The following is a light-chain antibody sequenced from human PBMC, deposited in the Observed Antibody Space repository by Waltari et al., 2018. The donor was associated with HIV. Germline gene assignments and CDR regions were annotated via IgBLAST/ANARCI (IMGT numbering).Light chain of an antibody. CDR2: DVN. CDR3: CSYAGSGTFVV. Sequence: QSALTQPASVSGSPGQSITLSCSGTWSDIGCYDLVSWYQHFPGKATKRIRYDVNGRPSGVSPRYSGSKSGNTASLVISGLQSEDEADYYCCSYAGSGTFVVFGGGTRLTV. J-gene: IGLJ3*02. CDR1: WSDIGCYDL. V-gene: IGLV2-23*02.